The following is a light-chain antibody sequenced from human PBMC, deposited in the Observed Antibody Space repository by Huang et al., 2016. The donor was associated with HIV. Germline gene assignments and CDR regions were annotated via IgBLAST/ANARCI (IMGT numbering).Light chain of an antibody. V-gene: IGKV3-15*01. CDR1: RSVSTN. J-gene: IGKJ4*01. CDR2: GSS. CDR3: HQYNNWLLS. Sequence: EIVMTQSPATLSVSPGERVTLSCRANRSVSTNLAWYQQRPGQAPRLLIYGSSTRAPGIPARVSCSGSGTDFSLTISSLQSEDFALYYCHQYNNWLLSFGGGTRVDI.